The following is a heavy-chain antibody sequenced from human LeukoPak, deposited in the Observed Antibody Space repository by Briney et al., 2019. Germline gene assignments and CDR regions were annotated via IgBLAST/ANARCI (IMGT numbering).Heavy chain of an antibody. Sequence: ASVKVSCKASGYTFTGYYMHWVRQAPRQGLERMGWINPNSGGTNYAQKFQGRVTMTRDTSISTAYMELSRLRSDDTAVYYCAKYDILTGYSSSYYYYYGMDVWGQGTTVTVSS. J-gene: IGHJ6*02. CDR3: AKYDILTGYSSSYYYYYGMDV. D-gene: IGHD3-9*01. CDR1: GYTFTGYY. V-gene: IGHV1-2*02. CDR2: INPNSGGT.